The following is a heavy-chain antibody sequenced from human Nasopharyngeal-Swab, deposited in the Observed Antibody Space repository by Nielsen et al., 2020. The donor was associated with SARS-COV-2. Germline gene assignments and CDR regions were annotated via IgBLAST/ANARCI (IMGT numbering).Heavy chain of an antibody. J-gene: IGHJ5*02. D-gene: IGHD3-10*01. CDR3: ASLRGPRYYGSGRHQDP. CDR2: IIPIFGTA. V-gene: IGHV1-69*06. CDR1: GGTFSSYA. Sequence: SVKVSCKASGGTFSSYAISWVRQAPGQGLEWMGGIIPIFGTANYAQKFQGRVTITADKSTSTAYMGLSSLRSEDTAVYYCASLRGPRYYGSGRHQDPWGQGTLVTVSS.